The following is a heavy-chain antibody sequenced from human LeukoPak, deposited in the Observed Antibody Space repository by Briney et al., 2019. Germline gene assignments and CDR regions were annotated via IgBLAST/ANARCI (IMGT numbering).Heavy chain of an antibody. V-gene: IGHV1-8*03. CDR2: MNPNSGNT. Sequence: ASVKVSCKASGYTFTSYDINWARQATGQGLEWMGWMNPNSGNTGYAQKFQGRVTITRNTSISTAYMELSSLRSEDTAVYYCARGPFMVRGSRYFDYWGQGTLVTVSS. CDR1: GYTFTSYD. CDR3: ARGPFMVRGSRYFDY. J-gene: IGHJ4*02. D-gene: IGHD3-10*01.